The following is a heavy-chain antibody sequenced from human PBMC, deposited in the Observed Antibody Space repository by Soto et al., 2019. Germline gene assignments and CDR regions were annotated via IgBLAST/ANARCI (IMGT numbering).Heavy chain of an antibody. D-gene: IGHD2-2*01. CDR1: ECIFSDYS. J-gene: IGHJ4*02. CDR3: ARDPIPLPMFYFDY. CDR2: ISSDTSYI. Sequence: GGSVRHSGIASECIFSDYSMNWVRQAPGKGLEWVSSISSDTSYIYYADSVKGRFTISRDNAKNSLSLQMNSLRAEDTAVYFCARDPIPLPMFYFDYWGQGSLVTVSS. V-gene: IGHV3-21*06.